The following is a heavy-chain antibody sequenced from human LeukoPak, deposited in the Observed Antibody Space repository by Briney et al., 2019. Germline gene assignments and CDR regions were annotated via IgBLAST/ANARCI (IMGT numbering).Heavy chain of an antibody. CDR2: ISYSGST. CDR3: ARSSGTGTFSY. J-gene: IGHJ4*02. CDR1: GGSISSYF. V-gene: IGHV4-59*08. D-gene: IGHD6-25*01. Sequence: ETLSLTCPVSGGSISSYFWSWIRQPPGKGLEWIGYISYSGSTNYNPSLNSRVTISGDTSKNQFSLKLSSVTAADTAVYYCARSSGTGTFSYWGQGTLVTVSS.